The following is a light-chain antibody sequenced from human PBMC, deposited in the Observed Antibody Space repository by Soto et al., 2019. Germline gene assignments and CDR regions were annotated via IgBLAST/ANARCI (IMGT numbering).Light chain of an antibody. CDR2: GAS. CDR3: QQYGNYPKT. J-gene: IGKJ1*01. CDR1: QSLSSNF. V-gene: IGKV3-20*01. Sequence: EIILTQSPATLSLSPGERATLSCRASQSLSSNFLAWYQQKPGKAPRLLIFGASSRATGIPDRFSGSGSGTDFTLTITRLAREDFAVYYCQQYGNYPKTFGQGTKVDIK.